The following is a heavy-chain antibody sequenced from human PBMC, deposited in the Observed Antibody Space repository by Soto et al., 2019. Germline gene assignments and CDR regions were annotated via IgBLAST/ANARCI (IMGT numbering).Heavy chain of an antibody. Sequence: QVQLLQSGTEVKEPGASLKVSCKAPGYTFTNFDITWVRQAPGQGLEWVGWTTASNTHTDYAQKLQGRVTMTTETSTTTAYMKLSSLISDDTAIYYCARGGYSSGYHDWGQGTLVTVSS. D-gene: IGHD3-22*01. V-gene: IGHV1-18*04. CDR2: TTASNTHT. CDR3: ARGGYSSGYHD. CDR1: GYTFTNFD. J-gene: IGHJ4*02.